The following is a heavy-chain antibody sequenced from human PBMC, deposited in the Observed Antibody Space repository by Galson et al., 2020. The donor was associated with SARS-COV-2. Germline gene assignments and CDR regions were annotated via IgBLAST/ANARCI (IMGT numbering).Heavy chain of an antibody. J-gene: IGHJ6*02. D-gene: IGHD6-13*01. V-gene: IGHV3-21*01. Sequence: GGSLRLSCAASGFTFSSYSMNWVRQAPGKGLEWVSSISRSRSYIYYADSVKGRFTISRDNAKNSLYLQMNSLRAGDTAVYYCASLAGAGKLYYYYGMDVWGQGTTVTVSS. CDR2: ISRSRSYI. CDR1: GFTFSSYS. CDR3: ASLAGAGKLYYYYGMDV.